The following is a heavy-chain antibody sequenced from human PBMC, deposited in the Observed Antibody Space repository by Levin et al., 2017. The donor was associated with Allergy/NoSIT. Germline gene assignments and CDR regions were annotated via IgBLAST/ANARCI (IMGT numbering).Heavy chain of an antibody. Sequence: GESLKISCVSSGFTLSSYSMSWVRQTPGKGLEWLAYISSSSQTIYYADSVRGQFSISRDNTKNSTYLHMDSLRADDTAVYYCARGQELWNPFDHWGQGALVTVSS. CDR2: ISSSSQTI. D-gene: IGHD7-27*01. V-gene: IGHV3-48*04. CDR3: ARGQELWNPFDH. CDR1: GFTLSSYS. J-gene: IGHJ4*02.